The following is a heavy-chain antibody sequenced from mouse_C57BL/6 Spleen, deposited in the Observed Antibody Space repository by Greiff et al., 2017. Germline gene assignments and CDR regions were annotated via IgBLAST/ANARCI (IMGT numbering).Heavy chain of an antibody. CDR1: GYTFTSYW. CDR2: IDPSDSET. Sequence: VQLQQPGAELVRPGSSVKLSCKASGYTFTSYWMHWVKQRPIQGLEWIGNIDPSDSETHYNQKFKDKATLTVDKSSSTAYMQLSSLTSEDSAVYYCARLDYGRSLDYWGQGTTLTVSS. D-gene: IGHD1-2*01. CDR3: ARLDYGRSLDY. V-gene: IGHV1-52*01. J-gene: IGHJ2*01.